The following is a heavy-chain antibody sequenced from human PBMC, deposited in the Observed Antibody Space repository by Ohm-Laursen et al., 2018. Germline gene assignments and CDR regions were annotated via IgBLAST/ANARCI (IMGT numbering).Heavy chain of an antibody. CDR2: INISGST. V-gene: IGHV4-4*07. CDR1: GGSISSYY. D-gene: IGHD6-19*01. Sequence: GTLSLTCTISGGSISSYYWSWIRQPAGKGLEWIGRINISGSTNYNPSLKSRVTMSVDTSKNQFSLNLSSVTAADTAVYYCARGYSSGWPSWFDPWGQGTLVTVSS. CDR3: ARGYSSGWPSWFDP. J-gene: IGHJ5*02.